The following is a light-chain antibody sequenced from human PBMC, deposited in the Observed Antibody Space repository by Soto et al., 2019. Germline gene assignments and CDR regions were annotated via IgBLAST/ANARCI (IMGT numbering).Light chain of an antibody. CDR3: NSYTSGSTLV. CDR2: EVH. Sequence: QSVLTQPASVSGSPGQSITISCTGTRSDVGGYNYVSWYQHHPGKAPKLMLYEVHNRPSGVSNRFSGSKSGNTASLTISGLQAEDEADYYCNSYTSGSTLVFGGGTKVTVL. J-gene: IGLJ2*01. CDR1: RSDVGGYNY. V-gene: IGLV2-14*01.